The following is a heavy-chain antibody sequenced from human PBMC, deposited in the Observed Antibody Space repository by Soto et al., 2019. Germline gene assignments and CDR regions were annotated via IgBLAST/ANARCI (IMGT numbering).Heavy chain of an antibody. J-gene: IGHJ4*02. V-gene: IGHV5-51*01. Sequence: PGESLKISCKGSGYSFTNNWIAWARQMPGRGLECMGIIYPGDSDTRYSPSFQGQVTISADKSISTAYLQWSSLKASDIAMYYCARFAPEGKSVTAFDYWGQGTLVTVS. CDR1: GYSFTNNW. CDR2: IYPGDSDT. CDR3: ARFAPEGKSVTAFDY. D-gene: IGHD2-21*02.